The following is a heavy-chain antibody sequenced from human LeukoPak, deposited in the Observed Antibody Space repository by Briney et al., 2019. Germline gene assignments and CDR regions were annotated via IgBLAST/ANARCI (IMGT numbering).Heavy chain of an antibody. J-gene: IGHJ4*02. CDR3: ARTTSGYSYALSY. CDR2: IYYSGST. V-gene: IGHV4-59*08. CDR1: GGSISSYY. D-gene: IGHD5-18*01. Sequence: SETLSLTCTVSGGSISSYYCSWIRQPPGKGLEWIGYIYYSGSTNYNPSLKSRVTISVDTSKNQFSLKLSSVTAADTAVYYCARTTSGYSYALSYWGQGTLVTVSS.